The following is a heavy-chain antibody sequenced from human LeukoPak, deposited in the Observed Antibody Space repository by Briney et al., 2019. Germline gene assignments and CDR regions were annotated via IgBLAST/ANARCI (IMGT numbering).Heavy chain of an antibody. D-gene: IGHD5-12*01. Sequence: GGSLRLSCVDSGTTFSKYWMNWVRQAPGKGLEWVANMKHDGNEKHYVDSVEGRFTISRDNAKSSLYLQMNNLRAEDTAVYYCARDLGHSGYDLYDYWGQGTLVTVSS. CDR2: MKHDGNEK. CDR1: GTTFSKYW. V-gene: IGHV3-7*01. CDR3: ARDLGHSGYDLYDY. J-gene: IGHJ4*02.